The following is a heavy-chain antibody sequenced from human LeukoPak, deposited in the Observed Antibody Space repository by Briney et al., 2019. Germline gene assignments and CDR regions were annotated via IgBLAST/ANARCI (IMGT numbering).Heavy chain of an antibody. CDR2: INPNSGGT. D-gene: IGHD3-16*01. CDR3: ARGLWGTYYFDY. Sequence: ASVKVSCKASGYTFIGYYMHWVRQAPGQGLEWTGWINPNSGGTNYAQKFQGRVTMTRDTSISTAYMELSRLRSDDTAVYYCARGLWGTYYFDYWGQGTLVTVSS. J-gene: IGHJ4*02. CDR1: GYTFIGYY. V-gene: IGHV1-2*02.